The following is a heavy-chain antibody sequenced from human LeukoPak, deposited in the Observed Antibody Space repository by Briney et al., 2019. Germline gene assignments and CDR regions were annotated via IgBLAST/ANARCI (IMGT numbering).Heavy chain of an antibody. CDR2: IYYSGST. D-gene: IGHD4-17*01. CDR3: ARRVRSGDYRLDY. V-gene: IGHV4-59*12. Sequence: SETLSLTCTVSGGSISSYYWNWIRQPPGKGLEWIGYIYYSGSTNYNPSLKSRVTISIDTSKSQFSLKLSSVTAADAAVYYCARRVRSGDYRLDYWGQGTLVTVSS. J-gene: IGHJ4*02. CDR1: GGSISSYY.